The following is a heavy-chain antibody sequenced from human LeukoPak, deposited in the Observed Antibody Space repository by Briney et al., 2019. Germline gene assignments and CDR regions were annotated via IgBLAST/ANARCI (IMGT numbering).Heavy chain of an antibody. Sequence: KPSETLSLTCAVYGGSFSGYYWSWIRQPPGKGLEWIGEINHSGSTNYNPSLKGRVTISVDTSKNQFSLKLSSVTAADTAVYYCARARRTRPSSGYFQPWGQGTLVTVSS. J-gene: IGHJ5*02. CDR1: GGSFSGYY. D-gene: IGHD3-22*01. V-gene: IGHV4-34*01. CDR3: ARARRTRPSSGYFQP. CDR2: INHSGST.